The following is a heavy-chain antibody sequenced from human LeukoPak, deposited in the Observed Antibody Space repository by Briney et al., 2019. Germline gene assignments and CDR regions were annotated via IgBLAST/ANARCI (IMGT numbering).Heavy chain of an antibody. V-gene: IGHV1-18*01. J-gene: IGHJ5*02. Sequence: ASVKVSCKASGYTFTSYGISWVRQAPGQGLEWMGWISAYNGNTNYAQKLQGRVTMTTDTSTSTAYMELRSLRSEDTAVYYCARTIAARPDNWFDPWGQGTLVTVSS. D-gene: IGHD6-6*01. CDR1: GYTFTSYG. CDR2: ISAYNGNT. CDR3: ARTIAARPDNWFDP.